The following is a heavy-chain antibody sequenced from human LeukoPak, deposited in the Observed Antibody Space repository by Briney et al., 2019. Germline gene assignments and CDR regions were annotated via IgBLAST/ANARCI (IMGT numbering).Heavy chain of an antibody. CDR3: VKENTHSYADY. J-gene: IGHJ4*02. CDR1: GFTFSDYY. Sequence: GGSLRLSCAASGFTFSDYYMSWIRQAPGKGLEWVSYISSSGSTIYYADSVKGRFTISRDNAKNSLYLQMNSLRAEDTAVYYCVKENTHSYADYWGLGTLVTVSS. CDR2: ISSSGSTI. D-gene: IGHD5-18*01. V-gene: IGHV3-11*01.